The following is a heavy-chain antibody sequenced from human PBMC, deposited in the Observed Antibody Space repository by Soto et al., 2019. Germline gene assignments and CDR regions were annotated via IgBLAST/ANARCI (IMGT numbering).Heavy chain of an antibody. CDR3: AKEATAKLGHHSDY. J-gene: IGHJ4*02. CDR2: ISYDGRVQ. CDR1: GFTFSNYG. V-gene: IGHV3-30*18. Sequence: QVQLVESGGGVVQPGRSLRLSCAASGFTFSNYGMQWVRHAPGKGLEWVAVISYDGRVQYYADSVKGRFTISRDNSKNTLYLQMNSLRAEDTAIYYCAKEATAKLGHHSDYWGQGTLGTVSS. D-gene: IGHD6-13*01.